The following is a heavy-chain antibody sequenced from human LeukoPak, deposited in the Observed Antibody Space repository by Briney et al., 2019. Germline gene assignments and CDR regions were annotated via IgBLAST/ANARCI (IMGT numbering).Heavy chain of an antibody. D-gene: IGHD3-22*01. J-gene: IGHJ4*02. Sequence: GASVKVSCKASGGTFSSYAISWVRQAPGQGLEWMGGIIPILGTANYAQKFQGRVTITADKSTSTAYMDLSSLRSEDTAVYYCARASETYYYDSSGYPPFHWGQGTLVTVSS. CDR2: IIPILGTA. CDR3: ARASETYYYDSSGYPPFH. V-gene: IGHV1-69*10. CDR1: GGTFSSYA.